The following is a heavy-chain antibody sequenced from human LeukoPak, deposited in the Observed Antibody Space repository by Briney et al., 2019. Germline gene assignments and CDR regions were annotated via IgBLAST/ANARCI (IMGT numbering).Heavy chain of an antibody. V-gene: IGHV4-34*01. CDR3: ARQKPSTFRQYGRGRPLDS. J-gene: IGHJ4*02. CDR1: GGSLSGSF. Sequence: SETLSLTCDVTGGSLSGSFWSWIRQSPEEGLEWIGEINQSGNSNYNPSLKSRVTILVDTSKNQFSLKLSSVTAADTAVYYCARQKPSTFRQYGRGRPLDSWGQGTLVTVSS. CDR2: INQSGNS. D-gene: IGHD4-11*01.